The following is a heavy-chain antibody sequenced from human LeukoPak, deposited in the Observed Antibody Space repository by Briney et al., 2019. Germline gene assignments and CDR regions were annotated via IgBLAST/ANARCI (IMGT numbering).Heavy chain of an antibody. V-gene: IGHV4-34*01. CDR2: INHSGST. CDR1: GGSFSGYY. CDR3: ARQSTIAAARIDP. Sequence: KASETLSLTCAVYGGSFSGYYWSWIRQPPGKGLEWIGEINHSGSTNYNPSLKSRVTVSVDTSKNQFSLKLNSVTAADTAVYYCARQSTIAAARIDPWGQGTLVTVSS. J-gene: IGHJ5*02. D-gene: IGHD6-25*01.